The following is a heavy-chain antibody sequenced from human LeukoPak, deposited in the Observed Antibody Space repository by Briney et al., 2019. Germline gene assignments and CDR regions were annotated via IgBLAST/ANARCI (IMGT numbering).Heavy chain of an antibody. D-gene: IGHD2-2*01. CDR2: ISAYNGNT. V-gene: IGHV1-18*01. J-gene: IGHJ4*02. CDR1: GYTFTSYG. CDR3: ARVRCSSTSCYVVDY. Sequence: EASVKVSCKASGYTFTSYGISWVRQAPGQGLEWMGWISAYNGNTNYAQKLQGRVTMTTDTSTSTAYMELRSLRSDDTAVYYCARVRCSSTSCYVVDYWGQGTLVTVSS.